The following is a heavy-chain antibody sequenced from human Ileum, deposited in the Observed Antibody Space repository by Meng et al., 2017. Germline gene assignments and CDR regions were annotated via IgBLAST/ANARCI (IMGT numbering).Heavy chain of an antibody. CDR2: INTGNGNI. J-gene: IGHJ4*02. D-gene: IGHD1-1*01. CDR3: ARENDNWNYFDY. Sequence: QVQLVRSGTEVKKVGASVQVSCTASGYTFRNYPLHWVRQAPGQRPEWMGWINTGNGNIKISQKFQGRITITSDTSATAYMELSSLRSEDTAVYFCARENDNWNYFDYWGQGSLVTVSS. V-gene: IGHV1-3*04. CDR1: GYTFRNYP.